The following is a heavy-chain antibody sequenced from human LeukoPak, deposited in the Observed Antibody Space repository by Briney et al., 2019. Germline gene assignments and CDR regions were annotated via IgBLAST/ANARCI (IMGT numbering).Heavy chain of an antibody. D-gene: IGHD2-2*01. CDR1: GGTFSSYA. CDR3: ARDSLDCSSTSCYGRMAFDI. V-gene: IGHV1-69*13. CDR2: IIPIFGTA. J-gene: IGHJ3*02. Sequence: ASVKVSCKASGGTFSSYAISWVRQASGQGLEWMGGIIPIFGTANYAQKFQGRVTITADESTSTAYMELSSLRSEDTAVYYCARDSLDCSSTSCYGRMAFDIWGQGTMVTVSS.